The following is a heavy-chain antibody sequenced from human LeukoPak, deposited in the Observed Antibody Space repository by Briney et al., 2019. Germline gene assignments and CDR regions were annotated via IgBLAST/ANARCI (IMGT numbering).Heavy chain of an antibody. V-gene: IGHV3-7*01. CDR1: GFTFSSYW. Sequence: GGSLRLSCAASGFTFSSYWMTWVRQAPGKGLEWVANIKQDGGEKYYVDSVKGRFTISRDNAENSLYLQMNSLRAEDTALYYCARKRPNYFDYWGQGTLVTVSS. CDR3: ARKRPNYFDY. J-gene: IGHJ4*02. CDR2: IKQDGGEK.